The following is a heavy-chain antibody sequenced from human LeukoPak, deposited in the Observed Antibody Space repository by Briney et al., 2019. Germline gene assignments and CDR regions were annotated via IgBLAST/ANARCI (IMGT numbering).Heavy chain of an antibody. V-gene: IGHV3-23*01. CDR3: AKPDSLYFGWLLSPFDY. D-gene: IGHD3-9*01. CDR2: ISGSGGST. J-gene: IGHJ4*02. Sequence: GGSLRLSCAASGFTFSSYAMSWVRQAPGKGLEWVSAISGSGGSTHYADSVKGRFTISRDNSKNTLYLQMNSLRAEDTAVYYCAKPDSLYFGWLLSPFDYWGQGTLVTVSS. CDR1: GFTFSSYA.